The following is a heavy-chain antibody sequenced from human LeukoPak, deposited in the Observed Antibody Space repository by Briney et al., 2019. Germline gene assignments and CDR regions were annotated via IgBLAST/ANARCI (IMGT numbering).Heavy chain of an antibody. D-gene: IGHD6-6*01. CDR2: MNPNSGNT. J-gene: IGHJ5*02. CDR1: GYTFTSYD. V-gene: IGHV1-8*01. Sequence: AASVKVSCKASGYTFTSYDINWVRQATGQGLEWMGWMNPNSGNTGYAQKFQGRVTMTRNTSISTAYMELSSLRSEDTAVYYCARYSGSSTPDFDPWGQGTLVTVSS. CDR3: ARYSGSSTPDFDP.